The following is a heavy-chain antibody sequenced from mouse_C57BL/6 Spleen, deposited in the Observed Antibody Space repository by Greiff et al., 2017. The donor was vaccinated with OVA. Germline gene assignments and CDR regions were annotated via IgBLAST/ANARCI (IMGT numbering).Heavy chain of an antibody. Sequence: DVHLVESGGGLVKPGGSLKLSCAASGFTFSDYGMHWVRQAPEKGLEWVAYISSGSSTIYYADTVKGRFTITRDNAKNTLFLQMTSLRSEDTAMYYCARHYYGSSPWYFDVWGTGTTVTVSS. CDR2: ISSGSSTI. D-gene: IGHD1-1*01. CDR3: ARHYYGSSPWYFDV. J-gene: IGHJ1*03. CDR1: GFTFSDYG. V-gene: IGHV5-17*01.